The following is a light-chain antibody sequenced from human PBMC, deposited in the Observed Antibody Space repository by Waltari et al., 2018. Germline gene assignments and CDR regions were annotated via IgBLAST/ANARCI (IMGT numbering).Light chain of an antibody. CDR1: RSLLHTNDKNY. J-gene: IGKJ1*01. Sequence: IVMTQSPISLPVTPGEPASISCRSSRSLLHTNDKNYLEWYFQKPGQSPQLLIYLGSNRASGVPDRFRGRGSGTDFTLEISRVEAEDVGIYFCMQALQTPWTFGQGTKVEIK. CDR3: MQALQTPWT. CDR2: LGS. V-gene: IGKV2-28*01.